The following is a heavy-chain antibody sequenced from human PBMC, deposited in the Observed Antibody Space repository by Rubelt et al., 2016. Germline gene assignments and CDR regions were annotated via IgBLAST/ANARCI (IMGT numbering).Heavy chain of an antibody. CDR1: GFSFVSAW. J-gene: IGHJ4*02. V-gene: IGHV3-30*03. Sequence: VQLLESGGGLFQPGGSLGLSCAASGFSFVSAWMTWVSRAPGKGLEGVALISLVGIIKYSADSVRGRVTFSRDNSKNTLYWDMNSLGAEDTAVYYCARKDNGGHYFDYWGQGTLVTVSS. CDR3: ARKDNGGHYFDY. D-gene: IGHD1-1*01. CDR2: ISLVGIIK.